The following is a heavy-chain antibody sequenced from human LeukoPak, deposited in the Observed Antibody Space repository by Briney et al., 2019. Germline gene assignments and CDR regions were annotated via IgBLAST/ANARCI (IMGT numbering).Heavy chain of an antibody. V-gene: IGHV4-39*07. CDR2: IYYSGST. J-gene: IGHJ4*02. CDR1: GGSISSSSYY. CDR3: ARGRTYYYDSSGYYYALNYFDY. Sequence: SETLSLTCTVSGGSISSSSYYWGWIRQPPGKGLEWIGSIYYSGSTNYNPSLKSRVTISVDTSKNQFSLKLSSVTAADTAVYYCARGRTYYYDSSGYYYALNYFDYWGQGTLVTVSS. D-gene: IGHD3-22*01.